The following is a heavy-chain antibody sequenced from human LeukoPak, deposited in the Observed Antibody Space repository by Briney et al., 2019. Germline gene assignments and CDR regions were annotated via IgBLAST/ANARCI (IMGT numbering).Heavy chain of an antibody. D-gene: IGHD3-9*01. Sequence: SETLSLTCAVSGYSISTSNWWGWIRQSPGKGLEWIGYIYYTGSTYYNPSLKSRVTMSVDTSKNQFPLKLSSVTAVDTAVYYCARYDILTGLQGGFFDYWGQGTLVTVSS. V-gene: IGHV4-28*01. CDR2: IYYTGST. CDR1: GYSISTSNW. CDR3: ARYDILTGLQGGFFDY. J-gene: IGHJ4*02.